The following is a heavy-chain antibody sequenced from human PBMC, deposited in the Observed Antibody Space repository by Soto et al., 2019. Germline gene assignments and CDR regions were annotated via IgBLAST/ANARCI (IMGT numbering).Heavy chain of an antibody. J-gene: IGHJ4*02. Sequence: TLSLTCAVSGGSISSGGYSWSWIRQPPGKGLEWIGYIYHSGSTYYNPSLKSRVTISVDRSKNQFSLKLSSVTAADTAVYYCASYSSGSRLFDYWGQGTLVTVSS. D-gene: IGHD3-22*01. CDR2: IYHSGST. CDR1: GGSISSGGYS. V-gene: IGHV4-30-2*01. CDR3: ASYSSGSRLFDY.